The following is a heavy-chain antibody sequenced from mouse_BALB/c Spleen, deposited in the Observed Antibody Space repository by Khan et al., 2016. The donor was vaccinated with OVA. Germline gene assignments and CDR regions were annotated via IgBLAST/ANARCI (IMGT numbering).Heavy chain of an antibody. D-gene: IGHD2-12*01. CDR2: IYPGSGNT. V-gene: IGHV1-77*01. J-gene: IGHJ2*01. Sequence: QVQLQESGTELARPGASVKLSCKASGYTFTDYYITWVKQRTGQGLEWIGEIYPGSGNTYYNEKFKGKATLTADKSSNTAYMQLSSLTSEDSAVYFCARMYTTSLDYWGQGTTLTVSS. CDR3: ARMYTTSLDY. CDR1: GYTFTDYY.